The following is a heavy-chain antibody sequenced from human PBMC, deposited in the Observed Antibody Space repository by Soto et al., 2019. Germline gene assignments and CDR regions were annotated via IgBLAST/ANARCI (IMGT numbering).Heavy chain of an antibody. CDR3: AISSYGFYYGMDV. J-gene: IGHJ6*02. CDR1: GGSFSGYY. V-gene: IGHV4-34*01. D-gene: IGHD5-18*01. CDR2: INHSGST. Sequence: QVQLQQWGAGLLKPSETLSLTCAVYGGSFSGYYWSWIRQPPGKGLEWIGEINHSGSTNYNPSLKSRVTISVDTSKNQFSLKLSSVTAADTAVYYCAISSYGFYYGMDVWGQGTTVTVSS.